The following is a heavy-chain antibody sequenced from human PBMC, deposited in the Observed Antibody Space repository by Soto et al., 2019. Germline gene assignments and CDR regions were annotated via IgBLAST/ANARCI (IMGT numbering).Heavy chain of an antibody. D-gene: IGHD3-3*01. CDR2: IKQDGSEK. CDR3: ESDMTDYDFWSGFPYGMDV. CDR1: GFTFSSYW. Sequence: LRLSCAASGFTFSSYWMSWVRQAPGKGLEWVANIKQDGSEKYYVDSVKGRFTISRDNAKNSLYLQMNSLRAEDTAVYYCESDMTDYDFWSGFPYGMDVWGQGTTVTVSS. V-gene: IGHV3-7*01. J-gene: IGHJ6*02.